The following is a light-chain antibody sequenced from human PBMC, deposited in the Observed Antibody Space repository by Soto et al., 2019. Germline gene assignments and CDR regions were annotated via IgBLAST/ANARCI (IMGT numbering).Light chain of an antibody. CDR1: SSDVGGYNY. Sequence: LTQPASVSGSPGQSITISCTGTSSDVGGYNYVSWYQQHPGKAPKLMIYDVSNRPSGFSDRFSGSKSGNTASLTISGLQAEDEADYYCSSYTSSNSYVFGTGTKVTVL. V-gene: IGLV2-14*01. CDR3: SSYTSSNSYV. CDR2: DVS. J-gene: IGLJ1*01.